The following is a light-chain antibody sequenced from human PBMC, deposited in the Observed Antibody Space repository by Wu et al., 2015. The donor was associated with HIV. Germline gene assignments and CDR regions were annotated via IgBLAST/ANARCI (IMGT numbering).Light chain of an antibody. Sequence: DIQMTQSPSSLSASVGDRISITCRASQDISNYLAWFQQKPGKVPRLLIYSASTLQSGVPSRFSGSGSGTDFTLTISSLQPEDVATYYCQRYYHTRPWTFGQRDPGGDQ. CDR1: QDISNY. CDR2: SAS. J-gene: IGKJ1*01. CDR3: QRYYHTRPWT. V-gene: IGKV1-27*01.